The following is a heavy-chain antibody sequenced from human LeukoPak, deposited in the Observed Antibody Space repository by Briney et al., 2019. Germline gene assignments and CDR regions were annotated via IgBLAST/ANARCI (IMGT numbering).Heavy chain of an antibody. CDR2: IYSGGST. J-gene: IGHJ4*02. CDR1: GFTVSSNY. Sequence: GGSLRLSCAASGFTVSSNYMSWVRQAPGKGLEWVSVIYSGGSTYYADSVKGRFTISRDNSKNTLYLQMNSLRAEDTAVYYCARDLGAYCGGDCDRDYWGQGTLVTVSS. CDR3: ARDLGAYCGGDCDRDY. D-gene: IGHD2-21*01. V-gene: IGHV3-53*01.